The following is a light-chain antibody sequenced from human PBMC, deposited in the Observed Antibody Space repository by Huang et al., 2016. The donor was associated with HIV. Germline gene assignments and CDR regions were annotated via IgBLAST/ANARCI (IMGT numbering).Light chain of an antibody. CDR2: GAS. Sequence: DIQMTQSPASLSASVGDRVTITCRATQSISNHVNWYQQKPGKAPTLLIYGASTLQSWVPSRFSGSGSGTDFTLTISSLQPEDFTTYYWQQSYNTPPTFGQGTKVEI. J-gene: IGKJ1*01. V-gene: IGKV1-39*01. CDR1: QSISNH. CDR3: QQSYNTPPT.